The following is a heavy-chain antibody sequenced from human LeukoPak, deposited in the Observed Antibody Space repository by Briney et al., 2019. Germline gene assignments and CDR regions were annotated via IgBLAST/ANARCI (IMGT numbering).Heavy chain of an antibody. Sequence: SETLSLTCTVSGHSIINSFYWGWIRQPPGKGLEWIGYIYYSGSTYYNPSLKSRATISIDTSKNQFSLKLSSVTAADTAVYYCARAPYSDAFDIWGQGTMVTVSS. D-gene: IGHD1-26*01. V-gene: IGHV4-38-2*02. CDR1: GHSIINSFY. CDR3: ARAPYSDAFDI. CDR2: IYYSGST. J-gene: IGHJ3*02.